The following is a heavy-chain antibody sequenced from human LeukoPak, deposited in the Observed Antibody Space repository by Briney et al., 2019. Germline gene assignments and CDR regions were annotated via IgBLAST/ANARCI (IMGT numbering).Heavy chain of an antibody. CDR1: GGSISSGDYY. Sequence: SENLSLTCTVSGGSISSGDYYWSWIRQPPGKGLEWIGYIYYSGSTYYNPSLKSRVTISVDTSKNQFSLKLSSVTAADTAVYYCARRKAAAAYDYWGQGTLVTVSS. D-gene: IGHD6-25*01. CDR2: IYYSGST. V-gene: IGHV4-30-4*01. J-gene: IGHJ4*02. CDR3: ARRKAAAAYDY.